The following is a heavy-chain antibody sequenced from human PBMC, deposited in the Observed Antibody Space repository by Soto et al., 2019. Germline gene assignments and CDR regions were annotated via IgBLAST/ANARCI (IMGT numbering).Heavy chain of an antibody. V-gene: IGHV3-74*01. CDR2: INSDASST. Sequence: PGGSLRLSCAASGFTFSNYWMHWVRQAPGKGLVWVSRINSDASSTNYAGSVKGRFTISRDNSKNTLYLQMNSLGAEDTAVYYCTTGLVEYSSSWYDYWGQGTLVTVSS. CDR1: GFTFSNYW. CDR3: TTGLVEYSSSWYDY. D-gene: IGHD6-13*01. J-gene: IGHJ4*02.